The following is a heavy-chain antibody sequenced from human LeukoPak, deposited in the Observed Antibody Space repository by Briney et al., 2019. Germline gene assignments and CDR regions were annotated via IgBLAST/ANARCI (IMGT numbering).Heavy chain of an antibody. Sequence: ASVKVSCKASGYTFTSYGISWVRQAPGQGLEWMGWISAYNGNTNYAQKLQGRGTMTTDTSTSTAYTELRSLRSDDTAVYYCARVGALGDAFDIWGQGTMVTVSS. CDR1: GYTFTSYG. CDR2: ISAYNGNT. J-gene: IGHJ3*02. V-gene: IGHV1-18*01. CDR3: ARVGALGDAFDI. D-gene: IGHD1-26*01.